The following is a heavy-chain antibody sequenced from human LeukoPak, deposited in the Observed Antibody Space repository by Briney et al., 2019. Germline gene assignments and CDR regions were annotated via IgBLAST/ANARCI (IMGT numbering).Heavy chain of an antibody. CDR1: GGSISSSSYY. D-gene: IGHD6-19*01. CDR3: ARKAFYSSGRPHNYYYGMDV. V-gene: IGHV4-39*01. CDR2: IYYSGST. J-gene: IGHJ6*02. Sequence: SETLSLTCTVSGGSISSSSYYWGWIRQPPGKGLEWIGSIYYSGSTYYSPSLKSRVTISVDTSKNQFSLKLSSVTAADTAVYYCARKAFYSSGRPHNYYYGMDVWGQGTTVTVSS.